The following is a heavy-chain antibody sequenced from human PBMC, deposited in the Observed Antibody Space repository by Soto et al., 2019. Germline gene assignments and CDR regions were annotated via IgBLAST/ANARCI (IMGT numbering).Heavy chain of an antibody. D-gene: IGHD3-10*01. V-gene: IGHV4-59*01. CDR3: ARDQRLLWFGELLEYYYYGMDV. CDR2: IYYSGST. CDR1: GGSISSYY. Sequence: NPSETLSLTCTVSGGSISSYYWSWIRQPPGKGLEWIGYIYYSGSTNYNPSLKSRVTISVDTSKNQFSLKLSSVTAADTAVYYCARDQRLLWFGELLEYYYYGMDVWGQGTTVTVSS. J-gene: IGHJ6*02.